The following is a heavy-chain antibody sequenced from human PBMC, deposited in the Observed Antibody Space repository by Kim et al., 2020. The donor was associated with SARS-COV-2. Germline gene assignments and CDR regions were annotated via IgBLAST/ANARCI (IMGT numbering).Heavy chain of an antibody. J-gene: IGHJ6*02. V-gene: IGHV7-4-1*02. Sequence: ASVKVSCKASGYTFTSYAMNWVRQAPGQGLEWMGWINTNTGNPTYAQGFTGRFVFSLDTSVSTAYLQISSLKAEDTAVYYCAFSNLGRSYYDILTGYYSGGVGMDVWGQGTTVTVSS. CDR1: GYTFTSYA. D-gene: IGHD3-9*01. CDR3: AFSNLGRSYYDILTGYYSGGVGMDV. CDR2: INTNTGNP.